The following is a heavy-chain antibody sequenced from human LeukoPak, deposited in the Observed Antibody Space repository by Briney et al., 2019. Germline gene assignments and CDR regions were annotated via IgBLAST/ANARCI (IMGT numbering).Heavy chain of an antibody. CDR1: GGSISSSSHY. CDR2: IYYSGST. J-gene: IGHJ6*02. CDR3: ARGRKQLAHNYGLDV. D-gene: IGHD6-6*01. V-gene: IGHV4-39*07. Sequence: PLETLSLTCIVSGGSISSSSHYWGWIRQPPGKGLEWIGSIYYSGSTYYNPSLKSRVTISVDTSKNQFSLKLSSVTAADTAVYYCARGRKQLAHNYGLDVWGQGTPVTVSS.